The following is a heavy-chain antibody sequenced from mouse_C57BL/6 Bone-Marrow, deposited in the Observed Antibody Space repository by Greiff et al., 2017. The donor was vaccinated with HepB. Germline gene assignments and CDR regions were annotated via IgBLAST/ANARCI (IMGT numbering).Heavy chain of an antibody. CDR2: IDPENGDT. J-gene: IGHJ2*01. CDR1: GFNIKDDY. CDR3: TTPYYYGSSPYYFDY. D-gene: IGHD1-1*01. V-gene: IGHV14-4*01. Sequence: EVQLQQSGAELVRPGASVKLSCTASGFNIKDDYMHWVKQRPEQGLEWIGWIDPENGDTEYASKFQGKATITADTSSNTAYLQLSSLTSEDTAVYYCTTPYYYGSSPYYFDYWGQGTTLTVSS.